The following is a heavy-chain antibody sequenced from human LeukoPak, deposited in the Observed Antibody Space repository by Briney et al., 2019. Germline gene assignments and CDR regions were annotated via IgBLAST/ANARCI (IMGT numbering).Heavy chain of an antibody. J-gene: IGHJ4*02. D-gene: IGHD3-3*01. Sequence: ASVKVSCKASGYTFTSYGISWVRQAPGQGLEWMGWISAYNGSTNYAQKLQGRVTMTTDTSTSTAYMELSSLRSEDTAVYYCARALDNYDFWSGYYCWGQGTLVTVSS. V-gene: IGHV1-18*01. CDR3: ARALDNYDFWSGYYC. CDR1: GYTFTSYG. CDR2: ISAYNGST.